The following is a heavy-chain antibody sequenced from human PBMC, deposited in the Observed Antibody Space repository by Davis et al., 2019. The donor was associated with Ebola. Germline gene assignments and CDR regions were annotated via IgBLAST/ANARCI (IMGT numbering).Heavy chain of an antibody. Sequence: PSETLSLTCTVSGGSISSYYWSWIRQPPGKGLEWIGYIYYSGSTNYNPSLKSRVTISVDTSKNQFSLKLSSVTAADTAVYYCARTHMHYYGSGGAWFDPWGQGTLVTVSS. D-gene: IGHD3-10*01. CDR3: ARTHMHYYGSGGAWFDP. J-gene: IGHJ5*02. V-gene: IGHV4-59*01. CDR1: GGSISSYY. CDR2: IYYSGST.